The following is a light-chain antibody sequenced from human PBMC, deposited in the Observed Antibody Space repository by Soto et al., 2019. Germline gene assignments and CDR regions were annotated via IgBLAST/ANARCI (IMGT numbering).Light chain of an antibody. CDR2: DVS. J-gene: IGLJ1*01. V-gene: IGLV2-14*01. Sequence: QSVLTQPASVNGSPGQSITISRTGTSSDVGGYNYVSWYQQHPGKAPKFMIYDVSNRPSGVSNRFSGSKSGNTASLTISGLQAEDEADYYCSSYTTSNTRQIVFGTGTKVTVL. CDR3: SSYTTSNTRQIV. CDR1: SSDVGGYNY.